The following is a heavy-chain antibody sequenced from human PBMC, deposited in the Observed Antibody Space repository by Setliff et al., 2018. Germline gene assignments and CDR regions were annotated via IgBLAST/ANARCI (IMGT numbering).Heavy chain of an antibody. CDR2: INHSGST. V-gene: IGHV4-38-2*02. Sequence: SETLSLTCTVSGYSISSGYYWGWIRQPPGKGLEWIGEINHSGSTNYNPSLKSRVTISVDTSKNPFSLKLSSVTAADTAVYYCAEIGTRADDAFDIWGQGTMVTVSS. CDR1: GYSISSGYY. J-gene: IGHJ3*02. CDR3: AEIGTRADDAFDI.